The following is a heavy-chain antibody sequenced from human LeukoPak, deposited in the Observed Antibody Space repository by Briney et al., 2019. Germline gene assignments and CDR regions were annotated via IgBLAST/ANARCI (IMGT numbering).Heavy chain of an antibody. CDR3: AGVFGSTTDWFDP. V-gene: IGHV3-74*01. J-gene: IGHJ5*02. D-gene: IGHD2-2*01. CDR2: INTDGSST. CDR1: RFTFSSYW. Sequence: GGSLRLSCAASRFTFSSYWMHWVRQAPGKGLVWVSRINTDGSSTSYADSVKGRFTISRDNAKNTLYLQMNSLRAEDTAVYYCAGVFGSTTDWFDPWGQGTLVTVSS.